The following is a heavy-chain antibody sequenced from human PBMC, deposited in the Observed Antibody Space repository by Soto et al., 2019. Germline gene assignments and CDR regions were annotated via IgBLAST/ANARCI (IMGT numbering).Heavy chain of an antibody. CDR2: IYHSGST. J-gene: IGHJ4*02. Sequence: PSETLSLTCAVSGGSISSGGYSWSWIRQPPGKGLEWIGYIYHSGSTYYNPSLKSQVTISVDRSKNQFSLKLSSVTAADTAVYYCASGGTGIVGATPFDYWGQGTLVTVSS. D-gene: IGHD1-26*01. CDR3: ASGGTGIVGATPFDY. V-gene: IGHV4-30-2*01. CDR1: GGSISSGGYS.